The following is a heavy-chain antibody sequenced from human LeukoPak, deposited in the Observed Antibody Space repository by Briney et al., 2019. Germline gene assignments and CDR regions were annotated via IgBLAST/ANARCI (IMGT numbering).Heavy chain of an antibody. CDR1: GYTFTSYD. D-gene: IGHD3-22*01. V-gene: IGHV1-8*01. CDR2: MNPNSGNT. J-gene: IGHJ4*02. Sequence: GASVKVSCKASGYTFTSYDINWVRQATGQGLEWMGWMNPNSGNTGYAQKFQGRVTMTRNTSISTAYMELSSLRSEDTAVYYCARAFTMIVVPPGYWGQGTLVTVSS. CDR3: ARAFTMIVVPPGY.